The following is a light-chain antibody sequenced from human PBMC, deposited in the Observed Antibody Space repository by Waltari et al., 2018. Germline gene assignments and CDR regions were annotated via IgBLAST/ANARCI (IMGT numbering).Light chain of an antibody. CDR1: SSNIGAGYD. Sequence: QSVLTQPPSVSGAPGHRVTIPCTGSSSNIGAGYDVPWYQRPPGAAPKLLIYNSFNRPSGVPDRFSGSKSGMSASLAITGLQAEDEADYYCQSYDNRLYGTRVFGGGTKLTVL. CDR3: QSYDNRLYGTRV. V-gene: IGLV1-40*01. J-gene: IGLJ3*02. CDR2: NSF.